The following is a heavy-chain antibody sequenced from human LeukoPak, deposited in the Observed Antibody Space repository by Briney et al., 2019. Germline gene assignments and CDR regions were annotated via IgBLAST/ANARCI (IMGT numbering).Heavy chain of an antibody. Sequence: GGSLRLSYAASGFTFSSYAMHWVRQAPGKGLEWVAVISYDGSNKYYADSVKGRFTISRDNSKNTLYLQMNSLRAEDTAVYYCARDYYDRSKGGGEYYFDYWSQGTLVTVSS. J-gene: IGHJ4*02. V-gene: IGHV3-30*01. D-gene: IGHD3-22*01. CDR1: GFTFSSYA. CDR3: ARDYYDRSKGGGEYYFDY. CDR2: ISYDGSNK.